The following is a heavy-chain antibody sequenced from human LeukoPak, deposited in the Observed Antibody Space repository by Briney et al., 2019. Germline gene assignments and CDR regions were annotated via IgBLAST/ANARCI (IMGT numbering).Heavy chain of an antibody. CDR3: ATWSSGWQFDY. V-gene: IGHV3-7*05. D-gene: IGHD6-19*01. CDR2: IKEDGGET. J-gene: IGHJ4*02. Sequence: GSLRLSCAASGFTFSKSWMTWVRQAPGKGLQWVAHIKEDGGETYYVDSVKGRFTVSRDNGKTSVYLQMNSLRAEDTAVYYCATWSSGWQFDYWGQGTLVSASS. CDR1: GFTFSKSW.